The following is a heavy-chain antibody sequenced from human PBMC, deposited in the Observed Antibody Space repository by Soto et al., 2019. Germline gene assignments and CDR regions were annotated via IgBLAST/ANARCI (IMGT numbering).Heavy chain of an antibody. CDR3: ARGAARITIFGVVSVY. V-gene: IGHV1-3*01. CDR1: GYTFTSYA. J-gene: IGHJ4*02. D-gene: IGHD3-3*01. CDR2: INAGNGNT. Sequence: ASVKVSCKASGYTFTSYAMHWVRQAPGQRLEWMGWINAGNGNTKYSQKFQGRVTITRDTSASTAYMELSSLRSEDTAVYYCARGAARITIFGVVSVYWRQGTLVTVSS.